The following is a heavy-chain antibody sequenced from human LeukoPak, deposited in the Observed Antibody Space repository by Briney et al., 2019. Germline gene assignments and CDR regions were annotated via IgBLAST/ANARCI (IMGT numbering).Heavy chain of an antibody. D-gene: IGHD2-2*02. CDR1: GFTFSSYS. CDR3: ARDSPAAIDY. V-gene: IGHV3-48*01. Sequence: GGSLRLSCAASGFTFSSYSMNWVRQAPGKGLEWVSYISSSSSTIYYADSVMGRFTISRDNAKNSLYLQMNSLRAEDTAVYYCARDSPAAIDYWGQGTLVTVSS. J-gene: IGHJ4*02. CDR2: ISSSSSTI.